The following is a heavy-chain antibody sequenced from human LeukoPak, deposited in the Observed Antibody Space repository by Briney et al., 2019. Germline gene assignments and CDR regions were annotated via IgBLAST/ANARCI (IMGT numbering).Heavy chain of an antibody. D-gene: IGHD3-10*01. CDR3: ARDPKYYYGSGGTFDY. Sequence: ASVKLSCKASGYTFTSYGISWVRQAPGQGLEWMGWISAYNGNTNYAQKLQGRVTMTTDTSTSTAYMELRSLRSDDTAVYYCARDPKYYYGSGGTFDYWGQGTLVTVSS. J-gene: IGHJ4*02. CDR2: ISAYNGNT. V-gene: IGHV1-18*04. CDR1: GYTFTSYG.